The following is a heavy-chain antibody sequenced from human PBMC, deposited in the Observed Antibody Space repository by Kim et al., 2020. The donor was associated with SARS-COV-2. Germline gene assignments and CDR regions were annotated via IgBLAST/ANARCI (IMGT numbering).Heavy chain of an antibody. Sequence: ASVKVSCKASGYTFTSYYMHWVRQAPGQGLEWMGIINPSGGSTSYAQKFQGRVTMTRDTSTSTVYMELSSLRSEDTAVYYCARGDIVVVPAAKGGYYYGMDVWGQGTTVTVSS. J-gene: IGHJ6*02. CDR3: ARGDIVVVPAAKGGYYYGMDV. V-gene: IGHV1-46*01. CDR2: INPSGGST. CDR1: GYTFTSYY. D-gene: IGHD2-2*01.